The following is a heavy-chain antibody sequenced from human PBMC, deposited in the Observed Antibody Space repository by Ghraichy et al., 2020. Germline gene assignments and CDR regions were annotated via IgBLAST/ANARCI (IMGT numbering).Heavy chain of an antibody. J-gene: IGHJ6*02. CDR2: IYYSGST. Sequence: SETLSLTCTVSGGSISSYYWSWIRQPPGKGLEWIGYIYYSGSTNYNPSLKSRVTISVDTSKNQFSLKLSSVTAADTAVYYCARAWERSLTGPGRVDYYYGMDVWGQGTTVTVSS. D-gene: IGHD3-9*01. CDR3: ARAWERSLTGPGRVDYYYGMDV. V-gene: IGHV4-59*01. CDR1: GGSISSYY.